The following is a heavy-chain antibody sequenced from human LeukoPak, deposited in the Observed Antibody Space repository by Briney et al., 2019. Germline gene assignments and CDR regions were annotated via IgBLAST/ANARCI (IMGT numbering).Heavy chain of an antibody. D-gene: IGHD1-1*01. CDR1: GYSFTSYW. CDR3: ARVTNPNDDYYYGMDV. J-gene: IGHJ6*02. V-gene: IGHV5-51*01. Sequence: GESLKISRKGSGYSFTSYWIGWVRQMPGKGLEWMGIIYPGDSDTRYSPSFQGQVTISADKSISTAYLQWSSLKASDTAMYYCARVTNPNDDYYYGMDVWGQGTTVTVSS. CDR2: IYPGDSDT.